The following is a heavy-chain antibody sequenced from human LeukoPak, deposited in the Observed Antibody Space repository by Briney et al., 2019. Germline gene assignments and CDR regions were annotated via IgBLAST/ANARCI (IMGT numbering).Heavy chain of an antibody. D-gene: IGHD3-16*01. CDR2: TNPNSGDT. CDR1: GYTFTNYP. Sequence: ASVKVSCKASGYTFTNYPINWVRQATGQGLEWMGWTNPNSGDTVYAQKFRGRFTVTRNTTVNTAYMEMSSLRSEDTAVYYRATWGDWGQGTLVTVSS. CDR3: ATWGD. V-gene: IGHV1-8*03. J-gene: IGHJ4*02.